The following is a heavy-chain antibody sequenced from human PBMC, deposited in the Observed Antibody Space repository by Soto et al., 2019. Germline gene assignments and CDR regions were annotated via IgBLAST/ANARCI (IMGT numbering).Heavy chain of an antibody. CDR1: GGSFSGYY. J-gene: IGHJ6*02. Sequence: SETLSLTCAVYGGSFSGYYWSWIRQPPGKGLEWIGEINHSGSTNYNPSLKSRVTISVDTSKNQFSLKLSSVTAADTAVYYCARGLGYCSSTSCRTLYYHYGIDVWGQGTTGTVSS. V-gene: IGHV4-34*01. CDR2: INHSGST. CDR3: ARGLGYCSSTSCRTLYYHYGIDV. D-gene: IGHD2-2*01.